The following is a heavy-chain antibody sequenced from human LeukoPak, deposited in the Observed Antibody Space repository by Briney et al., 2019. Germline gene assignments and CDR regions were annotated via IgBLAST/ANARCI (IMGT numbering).Heavy chain of an antibody. J-gene: IGHJ4*02. CDR1: GGTFSSYA. D-gene: IGHD3-10*01. CDR2: IIPIFGTA. V-gene: IGHV1-69*05. CDR3: ARWSMVRGVYFDY. Sequence: GASVKVSCKASGGTFSSYAISWVRQALGQGLEWMGGIIPIFGTANYAQKFQGRVTITTDESTSTAYMELSSLRSEDTAVYYCARWSMVRGVYFDYWGQGTLVTVSS.